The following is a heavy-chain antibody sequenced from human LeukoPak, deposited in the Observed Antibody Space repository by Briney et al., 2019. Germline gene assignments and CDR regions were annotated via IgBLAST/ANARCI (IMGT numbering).Heavy chain of an antibody. D-gene: IGHD2-21*02. V-gene: IGHV4-30-2*01. CDR3: ARSRSVVTPDTFDI. Sequence: SQTLSLTCTVSGGSISSGGYYWSWIRQPPGKGLEWIGYIYHTGSTQYNPSLKSRVIISVDKSKNQFSLKLSSVTAADTAVYYCARSRSVVTPDTFDIWGQGTMVTVSS. CDR1: GGSISSGGYY. J-gene: IGHJ3*02. CDR2: IYHTGST.